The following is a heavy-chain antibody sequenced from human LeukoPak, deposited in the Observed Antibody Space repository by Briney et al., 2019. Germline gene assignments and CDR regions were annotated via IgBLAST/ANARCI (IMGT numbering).Heavy chain of an antibody. CDR3: ARDASYYGDYSFDY. Sequence: PSETLSLTCTVSGGSIRSDGHYWTWVRQHPGKGLEWIGYSYYSGNTYYNPSLEGRVSISVDTSQNLFSLRLRSVTAADTAMYYCARDASYYGDYSFDYWGQGTLVTVSS. CDR2: SYYSGNT. CDR1: GGSIRSDGHY. D-gene: IGHD4-17*01. J-gene: IGHJ4*02. V-gene: IGHV4-31*03.